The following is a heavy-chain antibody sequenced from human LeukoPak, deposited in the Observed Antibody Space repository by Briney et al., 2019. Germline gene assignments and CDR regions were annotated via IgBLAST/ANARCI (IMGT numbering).Heavy chain of an antibody. CDR1: GFTFSGYA. J-gene: IGHJ4*02. V-gene: IGHV3-30*18. Sequence: PGGSLRLSCAASGFTFSGYAMRWVRQAPGKGLEWVVVISKDGRDKYYIDSVKGRFTISRDNSKNTLYLHMNSLRTEDTAVYLCAKDAGLAAAGTFDSWGQGTLVTVSS. D-gene: IGHD6-13*01. CDR3: AKDAGLAAAGTFDS. CDR2: ISKDGRDK.